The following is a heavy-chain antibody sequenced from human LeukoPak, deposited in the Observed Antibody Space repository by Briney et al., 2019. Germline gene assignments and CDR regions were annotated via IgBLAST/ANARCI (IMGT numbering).Heavy chain of an antibody. D-gene: IGHD6-6*01. Sequence: SETLSLTCTVSGYSISSGYYWGWIRQPPGKGLEWIGGIYHSGSTYYNPSLKSRVTISVDTSKNQFSLKLSSVTAADTAVYYCARDHEIAARHGSTFGWFDPWGQGTLVTVSS. CDR2: IYHSGST. CDR3: ARDHEIAARHGSTFGWFDP. V-gene: IGHV4-38-2*02. CDR1: GYSISSGYY. J-gene: IGHJ5*02.